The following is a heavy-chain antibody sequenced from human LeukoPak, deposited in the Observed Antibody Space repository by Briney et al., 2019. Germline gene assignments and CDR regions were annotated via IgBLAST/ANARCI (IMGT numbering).Heavy chain of an antibody. D-gene: IGHD6-13*01. CDR3: ARDRLEYSSSWSNYWYFDL. CDR1: GFTFSSYS. V-gene: IGHV3-21*01. J-gene: IGHJ2*01. CDR2: ISSSSSYI. Sequence: GGSLRLSCAASGFTFSSYSMNWVRQAPGKGLEWVSSISSSSSYIYYADSVKGRFTISRDNAKNSLYLQMNSLRAEDTAVYYCARDRLEYSSSWSNYWYFDLWGRGTLVTVSS.